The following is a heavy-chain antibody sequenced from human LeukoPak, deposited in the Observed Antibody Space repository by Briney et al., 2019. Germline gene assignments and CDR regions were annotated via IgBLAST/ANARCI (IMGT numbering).Heavy chain of an antibody. CDR2: IRYDGSNK. D-gene: IGHD2-2*01. Sequence: PGGSLRLSCAASGFTFSSYGMHWVRQAPGKGLEWVAFIRYDGSNKYYADSVKGRFTISRDNSKNTLYLQMNSLRVEDTALYYCAKAVVVPTARGSYFDFWGQGTLVTVSS. CDR1: GFTFSSYG. V-gene: IGHV3-30*02. CDR3: AKAVVVPTARGSYFDF. J-gene: IGHJ4*02.